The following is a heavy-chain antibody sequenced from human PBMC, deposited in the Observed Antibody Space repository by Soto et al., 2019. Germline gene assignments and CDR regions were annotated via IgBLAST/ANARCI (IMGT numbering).Heavy chain of an antibody. Sequence: ASVKVSCKASGYTFTSYGISWVRQAPGQGLEWMGWISAYNGNTNYAQKLQGRVTMTTDTSTSTAYMELSSLRSEDTAVYYCAADFHTRNYDAFDIWGQGTMVTVSS. V-gene: IGHV1-18*01. CDR2: ISAYNGNT. CDR1: GYTFTSYG. J-gene: IGHJ3*02. CDR3: AADFHTRNYDAFDI.